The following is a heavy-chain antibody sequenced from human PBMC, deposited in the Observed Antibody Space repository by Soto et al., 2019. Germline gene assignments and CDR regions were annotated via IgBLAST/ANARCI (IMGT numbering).Heavy chain of an antibody. J-gene: IGHJ4*02. D-gene: IGHD5-12*01. CDR3: ARVVPTITRYELYFDH. CDR1: DFSLSTSEVG. Sequence: SGPTLVNPTQTLTLTCTFSDFSLSTSEVGVGWIRQPPGKALEWLALIFWAGDKRYSPSLENRLTITRDTSTKQVVLTMTNMDRVDTATYYCARVVPTITRYELYFDHWGQGTSVTVSS. CDR2: IFWAGDK. V-gene: IGHV2-5*02.